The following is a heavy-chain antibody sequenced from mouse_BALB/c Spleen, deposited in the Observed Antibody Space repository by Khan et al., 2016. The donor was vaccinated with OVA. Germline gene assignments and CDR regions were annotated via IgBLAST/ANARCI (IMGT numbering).Heavy chain of an antibody. CDR3: TIYDYDAMDY. Sequence: QVQLKESGAELVRPGASVTLSCKASGYTFTDYEMHWVKQTPVHGLEWIGAIDPETGGTAYNQKFKGKATLTADKSSSTAYMELRSLTSEDSAVYYCTIYDYDAMDYWGQGTSVTVSS. J-gene: IGHJ4*01. CDR1: GYTFTDYE. CDR2: IDPETGGT. D-gene: IGHD1-1*01. V-gene: IGHV1-15*01.